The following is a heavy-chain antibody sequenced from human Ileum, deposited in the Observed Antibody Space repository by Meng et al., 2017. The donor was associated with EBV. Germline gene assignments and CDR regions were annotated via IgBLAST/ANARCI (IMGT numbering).Heavy chain of an antibody. D-gene: IGHD1-26*01. Sequence: VPSRGPVPGRVRPSETLSLPCTVSGGRVSGAHSFWTWIRQPQGKGLEWIGYMSSSGHTNYCPPLESRVTISVDTSKNQFSLKLSSVTAADTAVYYCAGDPHRGSPHWGQGTLVTVSS. V-gene: IGHV4-61*01. J-gene: IGHJ4*02. CDR2: MSSSGHT. CDR3: AGDPHRGSPH. CDR1: GGRVSGAHSF.